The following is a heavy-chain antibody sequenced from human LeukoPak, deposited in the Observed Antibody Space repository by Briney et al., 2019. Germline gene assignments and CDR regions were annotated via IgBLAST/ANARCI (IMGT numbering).Heavy chain of an antibody. CDR3: AKEIVDYGDYVAGGFDY. V-gene: IGHV3-9*01. D-gene: IGHD4-17*01. Sequence: HPGGSLRLSCAASGFTFDDYAMHWVRQAPGKGLEWVSGISWNSGSIGYADSVKGRFTISRDNAKNSLYLQMNSLRAEDTALYYCAKEIVDYGDYVAGGFDYWGQGTLVTVSS. CDR1: GFTFDDYA. J-gene: IGHJ4*02. CDR2: ISWNSGSI.